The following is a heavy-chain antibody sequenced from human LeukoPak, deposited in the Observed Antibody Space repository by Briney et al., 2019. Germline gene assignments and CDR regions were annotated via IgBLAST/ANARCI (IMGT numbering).Heavy chain of an antibody. CDR1: GFTFSSYA. V-gene: IGHV3-30-3*01. CDR3: ARPRPYLDY. Sequence: GGSLRLSFAAPGFTFSSYALHWVRQAPGKGLGWGGVISYDGSNKYYADSVKGRFTITRDNSKKTLYLRMNSVREQDTAVYLSARPRPYLDYRRQGTLLTVPS. CDR2: ISYDGSNK. J-gene: IGHJ4*02.